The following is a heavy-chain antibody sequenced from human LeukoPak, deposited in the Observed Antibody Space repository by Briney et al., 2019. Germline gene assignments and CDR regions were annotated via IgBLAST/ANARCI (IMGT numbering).Heavy chain of an antibody. Sequence: GESLKISCKGSGSSFTSYWIGWVRPMPGKGLEWMGMIYPGDSDTRYSPSFQGQVTISADKSISTAYLQWSSLKASDTAMYYCARGGSSWYGYFDYWGQGTLVTVSS. V-gene: IGHV5-51*01. CDR3: ARGGSSWYGYFDY. CDR2: IYPGDSDT. CDR1: GSSFTSYW. J-gene: IGHJ4*02. D-gene: IGHD6-13*01.